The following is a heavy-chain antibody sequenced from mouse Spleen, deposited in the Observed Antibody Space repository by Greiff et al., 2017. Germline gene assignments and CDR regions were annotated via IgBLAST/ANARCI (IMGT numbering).Heavy chain of an antibody. V-gene: IGHV2-9*02. J-gene: IGHJ2*01. CDR1: GFSLTSYG. CDR3: AREVSYWGYFDY. D-gene: IGHD2-10*01. Sequence: QVQLQQSGPGLVAPSQSLSITCTVSGFSLTSYGVHWVRQPPGKGLEWLGVIWAGGSTNYNSALMSRLSISKDNSKSQVFLKMNSLQTDDTAMYYCAREVSYWGYFDYWGQGATLTVSS. CDR2: IWAGGST.